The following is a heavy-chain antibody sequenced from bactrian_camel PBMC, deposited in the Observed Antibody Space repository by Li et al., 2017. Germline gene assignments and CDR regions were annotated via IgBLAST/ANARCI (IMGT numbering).Heavy chain of an antibody. CDR3: AAAHGVDMGWVVTIPDAHTLVTY. V-gene: IGHV3S31*01. D-gene: IGHD5*01. Sequence: CATSGYIPGSNCVGWFRQPPGKEREGVGGIYSGGGSAYYGDSVKGRFTISKDNAKNTLYLQMNSLKPEDTAMYYCAAAHGVDMGWVVTIPDAHTLVTYWGQGTQVTVS. CDR2: IYSGGGSA. CDR1: GYIPGSNC. J-gene: IGHJ4*01.